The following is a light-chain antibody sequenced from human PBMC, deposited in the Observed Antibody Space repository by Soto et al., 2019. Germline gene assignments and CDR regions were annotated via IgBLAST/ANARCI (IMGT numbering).Light chain of an antibody. CDR3: AAWDDSLNGRDWV. V-gene: IGLV1-44*01. CDR1: SSNIGSNT. Sequence: QSVLTQPPSASGTPGQRVTISCSGSSSNIGSNTVNWYQQLPGTAPKLLIYSNNQRPSGVPDRFSGYKSGTSASLAISGLQSEDEADYYCAAWDDSLNGRDWVFGGGTTLTVL. J-gene: IGLJ3*02. CDR2: SNN.